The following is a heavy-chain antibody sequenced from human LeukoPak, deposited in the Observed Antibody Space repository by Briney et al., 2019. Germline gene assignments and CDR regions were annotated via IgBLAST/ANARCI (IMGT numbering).Heavy chain of an antibody. CDR1: GVTFSSYA. D-gene: IGHD4-17*01. J-gene: IGHJ4*02. CDR2: ISYDGSNK. V-gene: IGHV3-30*04. CDR3: ARERLPNDYGDFSIDY. Sequence: GGSLRLSCAASGVTFSSYAMHWVRQAPGKGLEWVSFISYDGSNKYYADSVKGRFTISTDNSKNTLYVQMNSLRAEDTAVYYCARERLPNDYGDFSIDYWGQGTLVTVSS.